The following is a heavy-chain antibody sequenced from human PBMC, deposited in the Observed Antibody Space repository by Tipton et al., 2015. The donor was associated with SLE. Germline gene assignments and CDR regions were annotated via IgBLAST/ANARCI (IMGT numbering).Heavy chain of an antibody. Sequence: SLRLSCAASGFTFSSYAMSWVRQAPGKGLEWVSLISWDGGSTYYADSVKGRFTISRDNSKNSLYLQMNSLRAEDTALYYCAKDGYYYDSSGYGAFDIWGQGTMVTVSS. CDR1: GFTFSSYA. D-gene: IGHD3-22*01. V-gene: IGHV3-43D*04. J-gene: IGHJ3*02. CDR2: ISWDGGST. CDR3: AKDGYYYDSSGYGAFDI.